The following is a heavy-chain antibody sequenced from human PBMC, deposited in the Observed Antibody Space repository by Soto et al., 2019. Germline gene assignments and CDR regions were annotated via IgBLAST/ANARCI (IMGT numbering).Heavy chain of an antibody. J-gene: IGHJ4*02. V-gene: IGHV3-30-3*01. CDR1: GFTFSSYA. Sequence: QVQLVESGGGVVQPGRSLRLSCAASGFTFSSYAMHWVRQAPGKGLEWVAVISYDGSNKYYADSVKGRFTISRDNSKNTLYLQMNSLRVEDTAVYYCARSIAAAETGPYYFDYWGQGTLVTVSS. CDR3: ARSIAAAETGPYYFDY. CDR2: ISYDGSNK. D-gene: IGHD6-13*01.